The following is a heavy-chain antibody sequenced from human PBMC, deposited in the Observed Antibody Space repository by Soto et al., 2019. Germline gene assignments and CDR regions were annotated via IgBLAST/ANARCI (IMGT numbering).Heavy chain of an antibody. Sequence: KVSCKASGGTFSSYAISWVRQAPGQGLEWMGGIIPIFGTANYAQKFQGRVTITADESTSTAYMELSSLRSEDTAVYYCARDGGYCSSTSCLYGMDVWGQGTTVTVSS. D-gene: IGHD2-2*01. J-gene: IGHJ6*02. CDR2: IIPIFGTA. CDR1: GGTFSSYA. CDR3: ARDGGYCSSTSCLYGMDV. V-gene: IGHV1-69*01.